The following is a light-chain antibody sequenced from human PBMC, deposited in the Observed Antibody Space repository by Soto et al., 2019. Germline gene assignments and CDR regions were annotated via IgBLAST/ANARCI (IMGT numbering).Light chain of an antibody. CDR2: TNN. CDR3: ATWDDSRKGV. J-gene: IGLJ1*01. Sequence: QSVLTQPPSASGTPGQRITISCYGSSSNIESHSVNWYQQVPGTAPKLLINTNNQRPSGVPDRFSGSKSGASASLAISGLQSEDEATYYCATWDDSRKGVFGTGTKVTVL. CDR1: SSNIESHS. V-gene: IGLV1-44*01.